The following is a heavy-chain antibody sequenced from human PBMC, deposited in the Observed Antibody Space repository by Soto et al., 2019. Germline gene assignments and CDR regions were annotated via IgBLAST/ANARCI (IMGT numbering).Heavy chain of an antibody. CDR2: IGTAGDT. J-gene: IGHJ4*02. Sequence: GGSLRLSCAASGFTFSSYDMHWVRQATGKGLEWVSAIGTAGDTYYPGSVKGRFTISRENAKNSLYLQMNSLRAEDTAVYYCARGNYYDSSGYYPGIGFDYWGQGTLVTVSS. CDR3: ARGNYYDSSGYYPGIGFDY. V-gene: IGHV3-13*01. CDR1: GFTFSSYD. D-gene: IGHD3-22*01.